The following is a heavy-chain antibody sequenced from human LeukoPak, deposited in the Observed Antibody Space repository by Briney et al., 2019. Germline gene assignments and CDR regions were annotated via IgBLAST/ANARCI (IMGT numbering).Heavy chain of an antibody. CDR2: ISGSDGST. CDR1: GFTFSNYA. V-gene: IGHV3-23*01. D-gene: IGHD2-2*01. Sequence: PGGSLRLSCSASGFTFSNYAMTWVRQAPGKGLEWVSAISGSDGSTYYADSVKGRFCISRDNSKSSLYLQMNTLRAEDTAVYYCSRGSAIVVIPAAFSWFDPWGQGTLVTASS. CDR3: SRGSAIVVIPAAFSWFDP. J-gene: IGHJ5*02.